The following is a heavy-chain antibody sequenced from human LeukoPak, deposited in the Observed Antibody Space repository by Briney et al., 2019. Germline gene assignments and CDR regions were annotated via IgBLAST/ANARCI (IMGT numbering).Heavy chain of an antibody. CDR1: GGSISYLD. CDR2: YYCSGSS. D-gene: IGHD4-17*01. J-gene: IGHJ4*02. CDR3: ERGGDYGVDW. Sequence: PSETLSLTCTVSGGSISYLDWRGLPQSPGKVVVGIGSYYCSGSSNYNPSLKSRVTISVDKSKNHVALKMTSVTAPGTAVYYGERGGDYGVDWWGQGTLVTVSS. V-gene: IGHV4-59*11.